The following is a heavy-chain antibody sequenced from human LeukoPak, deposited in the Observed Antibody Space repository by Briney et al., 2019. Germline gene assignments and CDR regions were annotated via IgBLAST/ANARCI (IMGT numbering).Heavy chain of an antibody. CDR2: ISHGSSDI. CDR3: ARDEYCSSTSCTYYGMYV. J-gene: IGHJ6*02. Sequence: GGSLRLSCAASGFIFSRYAMNWVRQAPGKGLEWVSYISHGSSDIYYADSVKGRFSISRDNAKNSLYLEMNSLRDEDTALYYCARDEYCSSTSCTYYGMYVWGQGTTVTVSS. V-gene: IGHV3-48*02. CDR1: GFIFSRYA. D-gene: IGHD2-2*01.